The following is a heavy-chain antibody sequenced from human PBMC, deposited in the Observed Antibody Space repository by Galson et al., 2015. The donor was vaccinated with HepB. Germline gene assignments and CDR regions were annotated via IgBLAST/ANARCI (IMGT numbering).Heavy chain of an antibody. CDR1: GFTFSSYA. CDR2: ISGSGGST. D-gene: IGHD6-19*01. J-gene: IGHJ4*02. Sequence: SLRLSCAASGFTFSSYAMSWVRQAPGKGLEWVSAISGSGGSTYYADSVKSRFTISRDNSKNTLYLQMNSLRAEDTAVYYCAKDQDSSGWTILFLFDYWGQGTLVTVSS. CDR3: AKDQDSSGWTILFLFDY. V-gene: IGHV3-23*01.